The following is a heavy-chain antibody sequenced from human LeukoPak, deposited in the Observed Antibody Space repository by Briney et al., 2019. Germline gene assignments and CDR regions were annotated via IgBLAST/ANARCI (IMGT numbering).Heavy chain of an antibody. CDR2: INPNSGGT. Sequence: GASVKVSCKASGGTFSSYAISWVRQAPGQGLEWMGWINPNSGGTNYAQKFQGRVTMTRDTSISTAYMELSRLRSDDTAVYYCARAVVTMVRGVGGYWGQGTLVTVSS. V-gene: IGHV1-2*02. CDR3: ARAVVTMVRGVGGY. J-gene: IGHJ4*02. D-gene: IGHD3-10*01. CDR1: GGTFSSYA.